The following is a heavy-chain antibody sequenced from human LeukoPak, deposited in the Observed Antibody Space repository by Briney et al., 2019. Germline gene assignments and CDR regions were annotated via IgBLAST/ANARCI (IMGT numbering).Heavy chain of an antibody. CDR1: GFTFSSYW. V-gene: IGHV3-74*01. D-gene: IGHD3-3*01. CDR2: INSDGSST. Sequence: GGSLRLSCAASGFTFSSYWMHWVRQAPGKGLVWVSRINSDGSSTSYADSVKGRFTISRDNAKNTLYLQMNSLRAEDTAVYYCARRCITIFGVVYYYMDVWGKGTTVTVSS. J-gene: IGHJ6*03. CDR3: ARRCITIFGVVYYYMDV.